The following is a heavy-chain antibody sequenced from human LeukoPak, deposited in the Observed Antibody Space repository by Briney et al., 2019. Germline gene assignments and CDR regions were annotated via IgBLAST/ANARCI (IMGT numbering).Heavy chain of an antibody. D-gene: IGHD5-12*01. CDR1: GFIFSDYS. V-gene: IGHV3-7*03. CDR2: IKQDGSEK. J-gene: IGHJ4*02. Sequence: GGSLRLSCAASGFIFSDYSVNWVRQAPGKGLEWVANIKQDGSEKKYVDSVKGRSTISRDNSKNTLYLQMNSLRAEDTAVYYCAKANGYSGYDYSDYWGQGTLVTVSS. CDR3: AKANGYSGYDYSDY.